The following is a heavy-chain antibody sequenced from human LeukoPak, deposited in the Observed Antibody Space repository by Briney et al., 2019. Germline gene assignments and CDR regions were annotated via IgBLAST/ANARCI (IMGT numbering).Heavy chain of an antibody. Sequence: GGSLRLSCAASGFTFSSYWMSWVRQAPGKGLEWVANIKQDGSEKYYVDSVKGRFTISRDNAKNSLFLQMNSLRAEDTALYFCTTDSGGGRPFDYWGHGTLVIVSS. V-gene: IGHV3-7*01. D-gene: IGHD6-6*01. J-gene: IGHJ4*01. CDR3: TTDSGGGRPFDY. CDR1: GFTFSSYW. CDR2: IKQDGSEK.